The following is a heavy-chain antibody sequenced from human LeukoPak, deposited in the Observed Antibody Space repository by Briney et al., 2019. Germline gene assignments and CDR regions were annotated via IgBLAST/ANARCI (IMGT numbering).Heavy chain of an antibody. J-gene: IGHJ4*02. Sequence: TSSETRSLNRTDTGGSSSSSSYYWGWIRQPPGKGLEWIGSIYYSGSTYYNPSLKSRVTISVDTSKNQFSLKLSSVTAADTAVYYCARHATSTGTTAVAGVDYWGQGTLVTVSS. CDR3: ARHATSTGTTAVAGVDY. V-gene: IGHV4-39*01. CDR2: IYYSGST. CDR1: GGSSSSSSYY. D-gene: IGHD6-19*01.